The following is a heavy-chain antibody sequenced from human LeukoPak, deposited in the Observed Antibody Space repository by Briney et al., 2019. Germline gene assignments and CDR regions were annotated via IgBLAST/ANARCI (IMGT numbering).Heavy chain of an antibody. CDR3: ARYYDFWRCRLATRPPFDY. Sequence: GASLKVSCKASGYTFTGYYMHWVRQAPGQALGWMGWINPTRRGTNYAPKFQGRLTLPSDTSMSTAFMELSRLRSDVTAVYYCARYYDFWRCRLATRPPFDYWGQGTLVTVSS. D-gene: IGHD3-3*01. CDR2: INPTRRGT. CDR1: GYTFTGYY. V-gene: IGHV1-2*02. J-gene: IGHJ4*02.